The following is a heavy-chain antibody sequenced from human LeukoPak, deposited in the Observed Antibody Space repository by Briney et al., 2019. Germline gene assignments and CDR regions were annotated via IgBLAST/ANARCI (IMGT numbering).Heavy chain of an antibody. V-gene: IGHV3-7*01. J-gene: IGHJ4*02. Sequence: QAGGSLRLSCAASGFIFSSYWMTWVRQARGKGLEWVATIMADGSEEYYVDSVKGRFTISRDNANYSLYLQMNSLRADDTAVYYCARDPWTDYWGQGTLVTVSS. CDR2: IMADGSEE. CDR1: GFIFSSYW. CDR3: ARDPWTDY. D-gene: IGHD3/OR15-3a*01.